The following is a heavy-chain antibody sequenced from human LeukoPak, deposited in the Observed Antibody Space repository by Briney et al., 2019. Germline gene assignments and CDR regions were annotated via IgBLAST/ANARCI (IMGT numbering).Heavy chain of an antibody. CDR1: GFTFSSYS. J-gene: IGHJ4*02. Sequence: GGSLRLSCAASGFTFSSYSMNWVRQAPGKGLEWVSSISSSSSYIYYADSVKGRFTISRDSAKNSLYLQMNSLRAEDTAVYYCARLMVRGVDYYFDYWGQGTLVTVSS. D-gene: IGHD3-10*01. CDR3: ARLMVRGVDYYFDY. CDR2: ISSSSSYI. V-gene: IGHV3-21*01.